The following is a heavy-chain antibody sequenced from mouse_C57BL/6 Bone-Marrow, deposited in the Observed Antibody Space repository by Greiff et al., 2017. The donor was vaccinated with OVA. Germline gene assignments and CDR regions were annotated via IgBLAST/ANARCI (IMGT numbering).Heavy chain of an antibody. Sequence: QVHVKQSGAELVRPGASVTLSCKASGYTFTDYEMPWVKQTPVHGLEWIGAIDPETGGTDYNQKFKGKAILTADKSSSTAYMELRSLTSEDSAVYYCTRGYSNYYAMDYWGQGTSVTVSA. V-gene: IGHV1-15*01. CDR2: IDPETGGT. D-gene: IGHD2-5*01. CDR3: TRGYSNYYAMDY. J-gene: IGHJ4*01. CDR1: GYTFTDYE.